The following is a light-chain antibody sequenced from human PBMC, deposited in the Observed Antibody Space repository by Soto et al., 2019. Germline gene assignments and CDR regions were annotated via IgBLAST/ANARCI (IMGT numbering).Light chain of an antibody. V-gene: IGLV2-14*01. CDR1: SSDVGGYNY. CDR3: SSYTSSSPYV. J-gene: IGLJ1*01. CDR2: DVI. Sequence: QSALTQPASVSGSPGQSITISCTGTSSDVGGYNYVSWYQQHPGKATKLMIYDVINRPSGVSNRFSGSKSGNTASLTISGLQAEDEADYYCSSYTSSSPYVFGTGTKVTVL.